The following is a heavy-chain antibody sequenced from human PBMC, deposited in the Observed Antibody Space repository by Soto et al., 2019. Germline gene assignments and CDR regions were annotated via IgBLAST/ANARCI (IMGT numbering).Heavy chain of an antibody. CDR2: IYYTGAT. Sequence: QVELQESGPRLVKSSGTLSLTCEVSSGSISTGNWWSWVRQPPGKGLEWIGEIYYTGATNYNPSLKSRVTMTIDKSKDPFSLILTSATAADTAVYYCARVFSSGSGWMSYFDFWGQGILVSVSS. D-gene: IGHD6-25*01. J-gene: IGHJ4*02. V-gene: IGHV4-4*02. CDR1: SGSISTGNW. CDR3: ARVFSSGSGWMSYFDF.